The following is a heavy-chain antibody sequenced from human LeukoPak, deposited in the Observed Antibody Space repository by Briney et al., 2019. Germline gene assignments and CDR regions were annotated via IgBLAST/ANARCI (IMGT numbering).Heavy chain of an antibody. V-gene: IGHV3-23*01. CDR1: GFTFSSYA. Sequence: GGSLRLSCAASGFTFSSYAMSWVRQAPGKGLEWVSGISSSGGSIYNADSVKGRFTISRDNSKNTLYLQMNSLRAEDTAVYYCAKDFGRPYYYYYYMDVWGKGTTVTVSS. CDR2: ISSSGGSI. J-gene: IGHJ6*03. CDR3: AKDFGRPYYYYYYMDV. D-gene: IGHD3-16*01.